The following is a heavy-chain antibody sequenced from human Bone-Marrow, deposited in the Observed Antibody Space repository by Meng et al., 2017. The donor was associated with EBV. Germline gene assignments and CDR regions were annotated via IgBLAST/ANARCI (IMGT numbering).Heavy chain of an antibody. J-gene: IGHJ4*02. D-gene: IGHD5-12*01. Sequence: QLGESRGRLLQPRSSLRLSCAASGFLVSINYMSWVRQAPGKGLEWVSVIYSGGSTYYADSVKCRFTISSDNSKNTLYLQMNSLRAEDTAVYYCARAEATSQPRFDYWGQGTLVTVSS. CDR3: ARAEATSQPRFDY. CDR2: IYSGGST. V-gene: IGHV3-53*01. CDR1: GFLVSINY.